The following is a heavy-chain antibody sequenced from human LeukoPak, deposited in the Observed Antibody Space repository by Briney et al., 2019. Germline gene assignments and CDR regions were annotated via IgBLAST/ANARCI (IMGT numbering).Heavy chain of an antibody. D-gene: IGHD3-10*01. Sequence: GGSLRLSCAASGFTFSSYAMSWVRQAPGKRLEWVASFSGGAGNIFYADSVKGRFTISRDNSQNTVYLQVSSLRAEDTAVYYCAKDQYIYGSSPFDYWGQGTLVTVSA. V-gene: IGHV3-23*01. CDR1: GFTFSSYA. CDR2: FSGGAGNI. J-gene: IGHJ4*02. CDR3: AKDQYIYGSSPFDY.